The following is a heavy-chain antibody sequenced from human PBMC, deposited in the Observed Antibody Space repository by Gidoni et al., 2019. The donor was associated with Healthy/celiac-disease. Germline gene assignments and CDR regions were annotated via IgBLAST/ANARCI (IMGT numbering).Heavy chain of an antibody. V-gene: IGHV4-61*01. CDR1: GGSVSSGSYY. CDR2: IYYSGST. CDR3: ARVSLGSPVGY. D-gene: IGHD1-26*01. Sequence: QVQLQESGPGLVKPSETLSLTCIVSGGSVSSGSYYWSWIRQPPGKGLEWIGYIYYSGSTNYNPSLKSRVTISVDTSKNQFSLKLSSVTAADTAVYYCARVSLGSPVGYWGQGTLVTVSS. J-gene: IGHJ4*02.